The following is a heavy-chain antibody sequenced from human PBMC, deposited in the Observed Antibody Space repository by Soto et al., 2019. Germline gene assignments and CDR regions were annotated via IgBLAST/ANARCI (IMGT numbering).Heavy chain of an antibody. CDR1: GGSFSGYY. CDR2: INHSGST. CDR3: ARMGYSHGPRYYGMDV. V-gene: IGHV4-34*01. Sequence: PSETLSLTCAVYGGSFSGYYWSWIRQPPGKGLEWIGEINHSGSTNYNPSLKSRVTISVDTSKNQFSLKLSSVTAADTAVYYCARMGYSHGPRYYGMDVWGQGTTVTVSS. D-gene: IGHD5-18*01. J-gene: IGHJ6*02.